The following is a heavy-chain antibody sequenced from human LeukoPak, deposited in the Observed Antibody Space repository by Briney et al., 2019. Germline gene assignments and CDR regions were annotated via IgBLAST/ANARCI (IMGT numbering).Heavy chain of an antibody. Sequence: GASVKVSCKASGGTFSSYAISWVRQAPGQGLEWMGGIIPIYGNTKYSQKFQGRVTITRDTSASTAYMELSSLRSEDTAVYYCARGSPPYSSGSVGFDPWGQGTLVTVSS. V-gene: IGHV1-69*05. CDR3: ARGSPPYSSGSVGFDP. CDR1: GGTFSSYA. CDR2: IIPIYGNT. D-gene: IGHD6-19*01. J-gene: IGHJ5*02.